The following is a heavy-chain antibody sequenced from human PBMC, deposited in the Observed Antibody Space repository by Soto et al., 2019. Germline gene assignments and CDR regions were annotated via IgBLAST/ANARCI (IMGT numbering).Heavy chain of an antibody. D-gene: IGHD6-25*01. V-gene: IGHV3-23*01. CDR2: ISGSGGST. CDR1: GFTFSNYA. Sequence: EVQLLESGGGLVQPGRSLRLSCAASGFTFSNYAMRWVRQAPGQGLDWVSAISGSGGSTYYADSVKGRFTISRDNSKNALFQQMNSLRAEDACVYYCEIFFVETVSNSGCRWSFHYWGQGTLVTLSS. CDR3: EIFFVETVSNSGCRWSFHY. J-gene: IGHJ4*02.